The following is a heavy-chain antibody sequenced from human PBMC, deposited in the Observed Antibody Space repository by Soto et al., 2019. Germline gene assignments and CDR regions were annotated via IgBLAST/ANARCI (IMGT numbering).Heavy chain of an antibody. V-gene: IGHV3-11*01. D-gene: IGHD3-22*01. J-gene: IGHJ4*02. Sequence: LRLSCAASGFTFSDYYMSWIRQAPGKGLEWVSYISSSGSTIYYADSVKGRFTISRDNAKNSLYLQMNSLRAEDTAVYYCARSQLYYDSSGYPDYWGQGTLVTVSS. CDR3: ARSQLYYDSSGYPDY. CDR1: GFTFSDYY. CDR2: ISSSGSTI.